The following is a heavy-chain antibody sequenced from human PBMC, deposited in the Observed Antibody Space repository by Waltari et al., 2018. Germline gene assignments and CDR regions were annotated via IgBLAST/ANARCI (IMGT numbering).Heavy chain of an antibody. CDR3: ATGPRYDNYGWFDP. CDR1: GGSISSSY. J-gene: IGHJ5*02. Sequence: QVQLQELGPGLVKPSETLSPTCNFPGGSISSSYWNWIRPPAGKGLEWIGRVYATGSTNYNPSLKSRVTMSLDTSKNLFSLKLSSVTAADTAVYYCATGPRYDNYGWFDPWGQGTLVTVSS. D-gene: IGHD4-17*01. CDR2: VYATGST. V-gene: IGHV4-4*07.